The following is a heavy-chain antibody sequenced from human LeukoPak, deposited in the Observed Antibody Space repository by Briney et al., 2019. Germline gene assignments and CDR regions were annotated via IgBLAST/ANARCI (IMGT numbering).Heavy chain of an antibody. D-gene: IGHD6-13*01. Sequence: PGGSLRLSCAASGFSLSVYWMTWVRQAPGKGLEWVANIKQDGSEKYYVDSVKGRFTISRDNAKNSLYLQMNSLRAEDTAVYYCARVAAAVVGYWGQGTLVTVSS. CDR3: ARVAAAVVGY. CDR1: GFSLSVYW. CDR2: IKQDGSEK. V-gene: IGHV3-7*01. J-gene: IGHJ4*02.